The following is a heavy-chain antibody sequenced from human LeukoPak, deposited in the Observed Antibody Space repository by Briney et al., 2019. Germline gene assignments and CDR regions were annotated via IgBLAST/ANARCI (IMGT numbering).Heavy chain of an antibody. CDR1: GFTFSSYA. CDR2: ISGSGGST. D-gene: IGHD6-19*01. Sequence: GGSLRLSCAASGFTFSSYAMSWVRRAPGRGLEWVSAISGSGGSTYYTDSVRGRFTISRDNSKNTLYLQMNSLRAEDTAVYYCAMNPGYSSNYWGQGTLVTVSS. CDR3: AMNPGYSSNY. V-gene: IGHV3-23*01. J-gene: IGHJ4*02.